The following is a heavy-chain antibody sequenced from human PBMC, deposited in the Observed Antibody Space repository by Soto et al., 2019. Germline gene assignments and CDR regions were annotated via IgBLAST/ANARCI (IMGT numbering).Heavy chain of an antibody. J-gene: IGHJ4*02. CDR3: ATTGPY. Sequence: EAQLVESGGGLVQPGGSLRLSCVASGFSFSSYSVSWVRQAPGKGLEWISYIDPTSSRIYYADSVKGRFAISRDNAENSLYLQVNSLRDEDTALYYCATTGPYWGQGTLVTVSS. CDR1: GFSFSSYS. V-gene: IGHV3-48*02. CDR2: IDPTSSRI.